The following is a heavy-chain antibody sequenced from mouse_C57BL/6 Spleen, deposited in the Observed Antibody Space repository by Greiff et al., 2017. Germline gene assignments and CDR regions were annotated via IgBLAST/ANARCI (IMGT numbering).Heavy chain of an antibody. J-gene: IGHJ1*03. Sequence: EVKVVESGPELVKPGASVKISCKASGYTFTDYYMNWVKQSHGKSLEWIGDINPNNGGTSYNQKFKGKATLTVDKSSSTAYMELRSLTSEDSAVYYCARERKNGFDVWGTGTTVTVSS. CDR3: ARERKNGFDV. V-gene: IGHV1-26*01. CDR2: INPNNGGT. D-gene: IGHD1-1*02. CDR1: GYTFTDYY.